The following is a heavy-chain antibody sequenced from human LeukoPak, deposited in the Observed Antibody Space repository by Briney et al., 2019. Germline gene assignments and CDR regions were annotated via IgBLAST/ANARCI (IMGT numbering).Heavy chain of an antibody. CDR3: ARASDWAVIDY. CDR2: INKDGRIP. CDR1: GFTFSNYW. J-gene: IGHJ4*02. D-gene: IGHD3-9*01. Sequence: GGSLRLSCAPSGFTFSNYWMLWVRQPAGKGLGWVLRINKDGRIPIYQDSLKGRFTSYRDNAKNTLYLQMNSLRVEDTAVYYCARASDWAVIDYWGQGTLVTVSS. V-gene: IGHV3-74*01.